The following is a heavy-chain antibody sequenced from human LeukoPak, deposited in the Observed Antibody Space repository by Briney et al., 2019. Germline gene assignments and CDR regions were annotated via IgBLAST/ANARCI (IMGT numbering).Heavy chain of an antibody. D-gene: IGHD6-13*01. Sequence: GGSLRLSCAASGFTFSSYAMSWVRQAPGKGLEWVSAISGSGGSTYYADSVKGRFTISRDNAKNMVYLQMSSLRAEDTALYYCAQKRPGTYPFDYWGQGTLVTVSS. V-gene: IGHV3-23*01. CDR2: ISGSGGST. CDR3: AQKRPGTYPFDY. CDR1: GFTFSSYA. J-gene: IGHJ4*02.